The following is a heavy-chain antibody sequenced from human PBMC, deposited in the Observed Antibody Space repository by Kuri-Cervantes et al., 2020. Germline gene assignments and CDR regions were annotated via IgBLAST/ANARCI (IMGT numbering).Heavy chain of an antibody. CDR1: GFIFKDYA. Sequence: GGSLRLSCKASGFIFKDYAMHWVRQAPGKGLEWVSGITWSSSRIGYADSVKGRFTISRDNAKNSLYLQMNSLRAEDTAVYYCARDAIPTDYYHFYMDVWGKGTTVTVSS. CDR2: ITWSSSRI. V-gene: IGHV3-9*01. D-gene: IGHD1-14*01. CDR3: ARDAIPTDYYHFYMDV. J-gene: IGHJ6*03.